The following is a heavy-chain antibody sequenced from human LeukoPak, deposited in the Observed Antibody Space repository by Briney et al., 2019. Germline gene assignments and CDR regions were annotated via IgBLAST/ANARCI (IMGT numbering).Heavy chain of an antibody. CDR3: AKDIGDDYGGNTFDI. V-gene: IGHV3-9*01. D-gene: IGHD4-17*01. CDR2: ISWNSGSI. CDR1: GFTFDDYA. Sequence: GRSLRLSCAASGFTFDDYAMHWVRQAPGKGLEWVSGISWNSGSIGYADSVKGRFTISRDNAKNSPYLQMNSLRAEDTALYYCAKDIGDDYGGNTFDIWGQGTMVTVSS. J-gene: IGHJ3*02.